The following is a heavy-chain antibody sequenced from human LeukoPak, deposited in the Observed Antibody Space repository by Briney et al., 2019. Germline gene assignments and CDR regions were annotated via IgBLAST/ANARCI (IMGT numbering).Heavy chain of an antibody. CDR2: IYYSGST. CDR3: ARRHYGAMFDY. CDR1: GGSISSYY. V-gene: IGHV4-59*08. Sequence: PSETLSLTCTVSGGSISSYYWSWIRQPPGKGLEWIGYIYYSGSTNYNPSLKSRVTISVDTSKNQFSLKLSSVTAADTAVYYCARRHYGAMFDYWGQGTLFTVSS. D-gene: IGHD4-17*01. J-gene: IGHJ4*02.